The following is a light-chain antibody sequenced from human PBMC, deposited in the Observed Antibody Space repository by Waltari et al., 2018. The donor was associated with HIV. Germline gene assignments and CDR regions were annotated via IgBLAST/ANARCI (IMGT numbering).Light chain of an antibody. Sequence: EIVLTQSPLSLPVTPGESASISCRSSQTLLHSDGNNYLEWYVQKPGQSPQLLIHLGSNRASGVPDRFSGSGSGTHFTLKITKVEAEDVGIFFCMQSLQTPTFGQGTRLDIK. J-gene: IGKJ5*01. CDR1: QTLLHSDGNNY. CDR2: LGS. V-gene: IGKV2-28*01. CDR3: MQSLQTPT.